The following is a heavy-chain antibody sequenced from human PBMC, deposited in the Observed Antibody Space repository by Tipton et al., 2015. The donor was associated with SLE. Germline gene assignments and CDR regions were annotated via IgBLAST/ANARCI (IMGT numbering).Heavy chain of an antibody. CDR3: ARDRGISSSSGIFYYYGMDD. D-gene: IGHD6-6*01. Sequence: TLSLTCTVSGGSISTTTNYWGWIRQPPGKGLEWIGEIHESGGPNYNPSLESRVTISLDKSKNQFSLEVTSVTAADTAVYYCARDRGISSSSGIFYYYGMDDWGQGTTVTVSS. CDR2: IHESGGP. J-gene: IGHJ6*02. V-gene: IGHV4-39*07. CDR1: GGSISTTTNY.